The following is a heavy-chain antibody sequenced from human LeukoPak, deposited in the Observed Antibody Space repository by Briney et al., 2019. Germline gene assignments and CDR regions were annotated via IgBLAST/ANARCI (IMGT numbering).Heavy chain of an antibody. V-gene: IGHV1-18*01. Sequence: AASVKVSCKASGGTFSSYAITWVRQAPGQGPEWMGWISPYNGDGRDALKFQDRVTMTTDTSTTTAYMELRSLRPDDTAVYYCARLRLGELSLGFDPWGQGTLVTVSS. J-gene: IGHJ5*02. CDR3: ARLRLGELSLGFDP. CDR1: GGTFSSYA. D-gene: IGHD3-16*02. CDR2: ISPYNGDG.